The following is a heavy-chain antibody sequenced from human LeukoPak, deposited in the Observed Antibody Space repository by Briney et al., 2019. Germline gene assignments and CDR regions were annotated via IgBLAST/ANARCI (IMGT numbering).Heavy chain of an antibody. CDR1: GYTFTSYG. V-gene: IGHV1-18*01. D-gene: IGHD3-3*01. CDR3: ARGRYYDFWSGLTGPRYFQH. CDR2: ISAYNGNT. J-gene: IGHJ1*01. Sequence: ASVTVSCKASGYTFTSYGISWVRQAPGQGLEWMGRISAYNGNTNYAQKLQGRVTMTTDTSTSTAYVELRSLRSDDTAVYYCARGRYYDFWSGLTGPRYFQHWGQGTLVTVSS.